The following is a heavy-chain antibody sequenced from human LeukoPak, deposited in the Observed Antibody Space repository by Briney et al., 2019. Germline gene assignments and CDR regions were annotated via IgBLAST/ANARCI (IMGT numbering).Heavy chain of an antibody. D-gene: IGHD6-19*01. CDR1: GFTFSHYD. Sequence: GGSLRLSCAASGFTFSHYDMTWVRQAPGKGLEWVSSISSSSSYIYYADSVKGRFTISRDNAKNSLYLQMNSLRAEDTAVYYCARGVIAVAGFDYWGQGTLVTVSS. J-gene: IGHJ4*02. CDR2: ISSSSSYI. V-gene: IGHV3-21*01. CDR3: ARGVIAVAGFDY.